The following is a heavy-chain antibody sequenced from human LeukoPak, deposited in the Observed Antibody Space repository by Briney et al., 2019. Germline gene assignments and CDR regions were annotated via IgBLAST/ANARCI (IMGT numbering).Heavy chain of an antibody. J-gene: IGHJ4*02. CDR2: IIPIFGTA. V-gene: IGHV1-69*05. Sequence: SVKVSCKASGGTFSSYAISWVRQAPGQGLECMGRIIPIFGTANYAQKFQGRVTITTDESTSTAYMELSSLRSEDTAVYYCARNTDLDYCGQGTLVTVSS. CDR3: ARNTDLDY. CDR1: GGTFSSYA.